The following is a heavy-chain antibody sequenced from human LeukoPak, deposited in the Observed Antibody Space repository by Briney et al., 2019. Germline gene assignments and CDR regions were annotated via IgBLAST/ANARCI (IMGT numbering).Heavy chain of an antibody. CDR3: ARDWGAGNWFDP. V-gene: IGHV4-31*03. J-gene: IGHJ5*02. CDR2: IYYSGST. Sequence: PSETLSLTCTVSGGSISSGGYYWSWIRQHPGKGLEWIGYIYYSGSTYYNPSLKSRVTISVDTSKNQFSLKLGSVTAADTAVYYCARDWGAGNWFDPWGQGTLVTVSS. D-gene: IGHD3-16*01. CDR1: GGSISSGGYY.